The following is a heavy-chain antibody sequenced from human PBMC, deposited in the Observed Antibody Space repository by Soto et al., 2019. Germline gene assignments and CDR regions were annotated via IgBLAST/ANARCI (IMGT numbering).Heavy chain of an antibody. D-gene: IGHD3-3*01. CDR1: GGTFSSYA. V-gene: IGHV1-69*12. Sequence: QVQLVQSGAEVKKPGSSVKVSCKASGGTFSSYAFSWVRQAPGQGLEWMGGIIPIFGTANYAQKFQGRGTITADASTSTAYMELSSLWSEDTAVYYCARVRVRFLEWLGSEGWGQGTLVTVSS. J-gene: IGHJ4*02. CDR2: IIPIFGTA. CDR3: ARVRVRFLEWLGSEG.